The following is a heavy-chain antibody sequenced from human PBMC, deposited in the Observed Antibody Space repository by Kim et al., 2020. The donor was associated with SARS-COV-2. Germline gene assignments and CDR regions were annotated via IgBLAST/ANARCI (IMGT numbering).Heavy chain of an antibody. CDR3: ARRQLISYYYYYGMDV. D-gene: IGHD1-1*01. Sequence: DSVKGRFTISRDNSKKMVFLQMSSLRAEDTAVYYCARRQLISYYYYYGMDVWGQGTTVTVSS. J-gene: IGHJ6*02. V-gene: IGHV3-30*07.